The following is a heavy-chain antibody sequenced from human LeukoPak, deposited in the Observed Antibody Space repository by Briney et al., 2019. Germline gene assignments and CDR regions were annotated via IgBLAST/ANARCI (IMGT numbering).Heavy chain of an antibody. D-gene: IGHD6-13*01. J-gene: IGHJ4*02. V-gene: IGHV1-2*02. CDR2: INPNSGGT. Sequence: ASVKVSCKASGGTFSSYAISWVRQAPGQGLEWMGWINPNSGGTNYAQKFQGRVTMTRDTSISTAYMELSRLRSDDTAVYYCAREDSAAGTVFDYWGQGTLVTVSS. CDR3: AREDSAAGTVFDY. CDR1: GGTFSSYA.